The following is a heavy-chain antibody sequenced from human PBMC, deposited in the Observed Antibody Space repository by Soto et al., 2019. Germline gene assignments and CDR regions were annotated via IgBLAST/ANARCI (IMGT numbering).Heavy chain of an antibody. CDR2: IXGXXXXX. J-gene: IGHJ4*02. CDR1: GFTFSSFA. CDR3: AKRREGGYYIFDY. V-gene: IGHV3-23*01. D-gene: IGHD3-10*01. Sequence: GGSLRLSCAASGFTFSSFAMSWVRQAPGKGLEWVSSIXGXXXXXYYADSVKGRLSISRDNSKNTLYLQMNSLRAEDTAVYYCAKRREGGYYIFDYWGQGTPVTVSS.